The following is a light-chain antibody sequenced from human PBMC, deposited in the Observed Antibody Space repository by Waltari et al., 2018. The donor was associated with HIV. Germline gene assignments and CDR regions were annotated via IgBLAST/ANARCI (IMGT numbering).Light chain of an antibody. Sequence: EIVMTQTPATLSVATGERATISCRASPSVSSNVAWYQQKPGQAPRLLIYGASTRATGIPAMFSGSGSGTEFTLTLSSLQSEDFAVYFCQQYYNWPYTFGQGTKLEIK. CDR3: QQYYNWPYT. CDR1: PSVSSN. J-gene: IGKJ2*01. CDR2: GAS. V-gene: IGKV3-15*01.